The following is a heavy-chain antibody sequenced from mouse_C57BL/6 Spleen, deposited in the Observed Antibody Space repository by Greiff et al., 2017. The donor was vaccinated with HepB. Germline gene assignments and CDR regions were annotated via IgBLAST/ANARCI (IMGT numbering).Heavy chain of an antibody. CDR1: GYTFTSYW. CDR3: ARYGSRAMDY. D-gene: IGHD1-1*01. J-gene: IGHJ4*01. Sequence: QVQLQQPGAELVKPGASVKLSCKASGYTFTSYWMQWVKQRPGQGLEWIGEIDPSDSYTNYNQKFKGKATLTVDTSSSTAYMQLSSLTSEDSAVYDCARYGSRAMDYWGQGTSVTVAS. CDR2: IDPSDSYT. V-gene: IGHV1-50*01.